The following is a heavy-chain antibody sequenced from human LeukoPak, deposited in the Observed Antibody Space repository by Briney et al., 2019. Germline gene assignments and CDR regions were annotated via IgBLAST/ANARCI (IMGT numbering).Heavy chain of an antibody. Sequence: SETLSLTCAVYGGSFSGYYWSWIRQPPGKGLEWIGEINHSGSTNYNPSLKSRVTISVDTSKNQFSPKLSSVTAADTAVYYCASLGYSSSWADAFDIWGQGTMVTVSS. V-gene: IGHV4-34*01. CDR1: GGSFSGYY. CDR2: INHSGST. CDR3: ASLGYSSSWADAFDI. J-gene: IGHJ3*02. D-gene: IGHD6-13*01.